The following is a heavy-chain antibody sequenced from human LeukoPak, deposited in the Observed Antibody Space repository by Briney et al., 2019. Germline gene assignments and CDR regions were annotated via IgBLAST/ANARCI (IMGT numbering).Heavy chain of an antibody. CDR1: GFSFSCYW. D-gene: IGHD1-26*01. J-gene: IGHJ6*02. CDR2: IKQDGSEK. CDR3: ASMESWELPVSATKYYYGMDV. Sequence: GGPLSLSWAASGFSFSCYWMRWVRQPPGKGQERVANIKQDGSEKYYVDSVKGRFTISRDNAKNSLCLQMNSLRAEDTAVYYCASMESWELPVSATKYYYGMDVWGQGTTVTVSS. V-gene: IGHV3-7*01.